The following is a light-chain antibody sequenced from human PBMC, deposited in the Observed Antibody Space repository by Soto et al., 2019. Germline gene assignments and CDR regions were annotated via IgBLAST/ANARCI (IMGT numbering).Light chain of an antibody. V-gene: IGKV3-20*01. CDR3: QQYGSATWT. CDR1: QSVSSSY. Sequence: EIVSTQSPGTLSLSPGERATLSCRASQSVSSSYLAWYQQKPGQAPRLLIYGASSRATGIPDSFSGSGSGTDFTLTISRLEPEDFAVYYCQQYGSATWTFGQGTKVDIK. J-gene: IGKJ1*01. CDR2: GAS.